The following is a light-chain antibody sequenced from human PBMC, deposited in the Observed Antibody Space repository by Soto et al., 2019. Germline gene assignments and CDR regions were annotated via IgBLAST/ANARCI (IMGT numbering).Light chain of an antibody. CDR1: QSVSSSY. V-gene: IGKV3-20*01. J-gene: IGKJ1*01. CDR3: QRYGSSPRT. CDR2: GAS. Sequence: EIVLTQSPGTLSLSPGERATLPCRASQSVSSSYLAWYQQKPGQAPRLLIYGASSRATGIPDRFSGSGSGTDFTLTISRLEPEDFAVYYCQRYGSSPRTFGQGTKVDIK.